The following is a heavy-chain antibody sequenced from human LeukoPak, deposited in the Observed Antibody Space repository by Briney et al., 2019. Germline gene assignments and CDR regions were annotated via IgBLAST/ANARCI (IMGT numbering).Heavy chain of an antibody. Sequence: ASVKVSCKSSGGTFSSYAISWVRQAPGQGLEWMGGIIPIFGTANYAQKFQGRVTITTDESTSTAYMELSSLRSEDTAVYYCARSVVPEGGLDPWGQGTLVTVSS. CDR1: GGTFSSYA. V-gene: IGHV1-69*05. D-gene: IGHD2-2*01. CDR2: IIPIFGTA. J-gene: IGHJ5*02. CDR3: ARSVVPEGGLDP.